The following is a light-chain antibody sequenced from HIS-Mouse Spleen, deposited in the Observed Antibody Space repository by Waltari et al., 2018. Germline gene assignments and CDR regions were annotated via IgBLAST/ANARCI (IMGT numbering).Light chain of an antibody. CDR3: CSYAGSYTFEVV. V-gene: IGLV2-11*02. CDR2: DVS. Sequence: QSALTQPRSVSGSPGQSVTISCTGTSSDVGGYNYVSWYQQDPGKAPKRNIYDVSSRPSGVPGRFSVSKSGNTASLTISGLQAEDEADYYCCSYAGSYTFEVVFGGGTKLTVL. J-gene: IGLJ2*01. CDR1: SSDVGGYNY.